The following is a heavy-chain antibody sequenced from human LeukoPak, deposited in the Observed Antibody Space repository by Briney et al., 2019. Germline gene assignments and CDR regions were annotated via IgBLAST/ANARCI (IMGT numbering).Heavy chain of an antibody. J-gene: IGHJ4*02. Sequence: SETLSPTCTVSGDSMYSNNYYWGWVRQSPGKGLEWIGSVYSSGNTYYEPSFESRVTISVDTSKRQFSLKLTSVTAADTAVYYCARSVLDTAAAGLEYWGQSPLVTVSS. D-gene: IGHD5-18*01. CDR2: VYSSGNT. CDR3: ARSVLDTAAAGLEY. CDR1: GDSMYSNNYY. V-gene: IGHV4-39*01.